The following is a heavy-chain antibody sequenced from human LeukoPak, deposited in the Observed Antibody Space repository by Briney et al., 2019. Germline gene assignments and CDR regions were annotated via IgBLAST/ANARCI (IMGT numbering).Heavy chain of an antibody. CDR3: AVGYYFDY. CDR1: GGSFSGYY. D-gene: IGHD1-26*01. J-gene: IGHJ4*02. V-gene: IGHV4-34*01. CDR2: INHSGGT. Sequence: SETLSLTCAVYGGSFSGYYWSWIRQPPGKGLEWIGEINHSGGTNYNPSLKSRVTISVDTSKNQFSLKLSSVTAADTAVYYCAVGYYFDYWGQGTLVTVSS.